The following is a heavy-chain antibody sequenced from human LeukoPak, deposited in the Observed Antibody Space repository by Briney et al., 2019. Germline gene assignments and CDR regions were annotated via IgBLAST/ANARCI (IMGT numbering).Heavy chain of an antibody. CDR3: ARSGYYFDY. CDR1: GCTFSNYE. J-gene: IGHJ4*02. V-gene: IGHV3-48*03. CDR2: ISSSGGTI. D-gene: IGHD5-12*01. Sequence: GGSLRLSCVASGCTFSNYEMNWVRQAPGKGLEWVSYISSSGGTIYYADSVKGRFTISRDNAKNSLYLQMNSLRAEDTAVYYCARSGYYFDYWGQGTLVTVSS.